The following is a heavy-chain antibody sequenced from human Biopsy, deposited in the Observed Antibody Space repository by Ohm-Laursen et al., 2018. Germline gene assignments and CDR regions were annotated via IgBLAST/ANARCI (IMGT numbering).Heavy chain of an antibody. Sequence: LSLTCAPSGFAFNLYEMNWVRQAPGKGMEWISYIYGGGNPVSYADSVKGRFTISRDNAHNSLYLHMNSLRAEDTAVYYCARLNSGTYDASDLWGQGTMVIVSS. V-gene: IGHV3-48*03. D-gene: IGHD1-26*01. CDR2: IYGGGNPV. J-gene: IGHJ3*01. CDR3: ARLNSGTYDASDL. CDR1: GFAFNLYE.